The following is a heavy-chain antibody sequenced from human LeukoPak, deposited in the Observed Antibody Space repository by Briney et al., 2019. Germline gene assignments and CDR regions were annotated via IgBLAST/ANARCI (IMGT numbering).Heavy chain of an antibody. V-gene: IGHV1-69*13. D-gene: IGHD2-2*01. CDR2: IIPIFGTA. J-gene: IGHJ4*02. CDR3: ATVYQLPFDY. Sequence: ASVKVSCKASGGTFSSYAISWVRQAPGQGLEWMGGIIPIFGTANYAQKFQGRVTITADESTSTAYMELSSLRSEDTAVYYCATVYQLPFDYWGQGTLVTVSS. CDR1: GGTFSSYA.